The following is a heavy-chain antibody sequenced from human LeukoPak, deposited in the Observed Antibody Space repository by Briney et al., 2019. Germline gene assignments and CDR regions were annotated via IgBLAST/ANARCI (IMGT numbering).Heavy chain of an antibody. D-gene: IGHD2-8*01. CDR2: LFSGGNT. CDR3: ARLRNGVIVLKPSVIVDF. J-gene: IGHJ4*02. Sequence: PSETLSLTCSVSGYSISSGYWWGWIRQPPGKALEGIGSLFSGGNTYYNPPLKRRLTISVDTSKNQFSLGLNSVTAADTAIYYCARLRNGVIVLKPSVIVDFWGQGALVTVSS. CDR1: GYSISSGYW. V-gene: IGHV4-38-2*02.